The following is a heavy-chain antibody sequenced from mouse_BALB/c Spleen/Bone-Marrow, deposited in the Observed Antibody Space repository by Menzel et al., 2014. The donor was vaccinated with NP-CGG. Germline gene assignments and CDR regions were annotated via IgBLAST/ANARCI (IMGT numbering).Heavy chain of an antibody. CDR2: IDTSDSYT. Sequence: VQLQQSGTELGMPGASVKMSCKASGYAFTDRWIHWVKQRPGQGLEWIGAIDTSDSYTNYNQKFKGKATLTVDESSSTAYIHLSSLTSEDSAVYYCARGGDDFSLDYWGQRTSVTVSS. CDR3: ARGGDDFSLDY. V-gene: IGHV1-69*01. J-gene: IGHJ4*01. D-gene: IGHD2-4*01. CDR1: GYAFTDRW.